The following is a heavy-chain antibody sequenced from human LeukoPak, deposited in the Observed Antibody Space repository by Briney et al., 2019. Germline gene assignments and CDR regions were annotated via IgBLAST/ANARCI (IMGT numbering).Heavy chain of an antibody. J-gene: IGHJ6*02. V-gene: IGHV3-21*01. CDR1: GFTFSSYS. CDR3: ARAAVGYYYYYGMDV. CDR2: ITSSSSYI. D-gene: IGHD3-10*01. Sequence: GGSLRLSCAASGFTFSSYSMNWVRQAPGKGLEWVSSITSSSSYIYYADSVKGRFTISRDNAKNSLYLQMNSLRAEDTAVYYCARAAVGYYYYYGMDVWGQGTTVTVSS.